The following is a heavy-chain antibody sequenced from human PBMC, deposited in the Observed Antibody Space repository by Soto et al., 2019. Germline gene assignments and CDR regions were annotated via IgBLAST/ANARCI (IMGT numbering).Heavy chain of an antibody. V-gene: IGHV1-2*02. D-gene: IGHD1-26*01. J-gene: IGHJ6*01. CDR3: ASIVGADGAFSYYCMDV. Sequence: QVQLVQAGAEVKKPGASVKVSCESSGYTFIGHFIHWVRQAPGQGLEWMGWLNPNSGDTESAQKFQGRITMTRDTSINTAYIELGRLGSEEKAVYYCASIVGADGAFSYYCMDVWGQGNTVTVSS. CDR1: GYTFIGHF. CDR2: LNPNSGDT.